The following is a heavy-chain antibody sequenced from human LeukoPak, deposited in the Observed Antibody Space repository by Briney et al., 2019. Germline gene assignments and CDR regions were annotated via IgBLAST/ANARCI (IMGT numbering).Heavy chain of an antibody. D-gene: IGHD5-18*01. V-gene: IGHV3-11*01. Sequence: GGSLRLSCAASGFTFSDYYMSWIRQAPGKGLEWVSYISSSGSTIYYADSGEGRVTISRDNAKNSLYLQMNSLRTEDTAVYYCARVSRTAMASPFDTWGQGTLVTVSS. J-gene: IGHJ4*02. CDR3: ARVSRTAMASPFDT. CDR2: ISSSGSTI. CDR1: GFTFSDYY.